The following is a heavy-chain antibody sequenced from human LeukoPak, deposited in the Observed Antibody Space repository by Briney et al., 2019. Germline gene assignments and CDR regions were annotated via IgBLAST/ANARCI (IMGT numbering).Heavy chain of an antibody. V-gene: IGHV1-46*01. J-gene: IGHJ5*02. CDR3: AKDPFDQMLPENWFDP. CDR2: INPSGGST. CDR1: GYTFTRYY. Sequence: ASVKVSCKASGYTFTRYYMHWVRQAPGQGVEWMGIINPSGGSTSYAQKFQGRVTMTRDTSISTAYMELSRLRFDDTAVYYCAKDPFDQMLPENWFDPWGQGTLVTVSS. D-gene: IGHD2-2*01.